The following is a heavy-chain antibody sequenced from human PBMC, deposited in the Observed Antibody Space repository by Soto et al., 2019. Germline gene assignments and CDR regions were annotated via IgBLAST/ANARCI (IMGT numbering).Heavy chain of an antibody. CDR2: VSIGGST. V-gene: IGHV3-23*01. Sequence: GGFLRLSCAASVFTFSSYAMVWVRQGPGKGLEWVAVVSIGGSTHYADSVRGRFTISRDNSKNTLSLQMNGLTAEDTAVYFCAKRRGAGGHFDYWGQGALVTVSS. J-gene: IGHJ4*02. D-gene: IGHD2-15*01. CDR3: AKRRGAGGHFDY. CDR1: VFTFSSYA.